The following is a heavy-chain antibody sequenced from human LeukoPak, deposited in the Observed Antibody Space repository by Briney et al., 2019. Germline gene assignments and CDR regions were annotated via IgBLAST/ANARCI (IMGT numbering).Heavy chain of an antibody. CDR1: GYTFTRYY. CDR2: INPSGGNT. D-gene: IGHD3-22*01. Sequence: ASVKVSCKASGYTFTRYYMHWVRQAPGQGLEWMGIINPSGGNTNYAQKFQGRVTMTRDMSTSTVYMELSSLRSEDTAVYYCARLNKADYYDSSEDAFDIWGQGTMVTVSS. CDR3: ARLNKADYYDSSEDAFDI. J-gene: IGHJ3*02. V-gene: IGHV1-46*01.